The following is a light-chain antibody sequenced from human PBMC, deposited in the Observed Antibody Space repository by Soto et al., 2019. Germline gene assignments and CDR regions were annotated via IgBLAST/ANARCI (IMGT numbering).Light chain of an antibody. V-gene: IGKV1-5*01. CDR2: DAS. CDR3: QHNENHWQ. J-gene: IGKJ1*01. CDR1: QSISAW. Sequence: DIQMSQSPSTVTAIAGDRVTIPCRDSQSISAWLAWYQQKPGKARKLLIYDASNLESGVPSRFSGSGSGTEFTLTISNMQRDDVATYCCQHNENHWQFGQCTK.